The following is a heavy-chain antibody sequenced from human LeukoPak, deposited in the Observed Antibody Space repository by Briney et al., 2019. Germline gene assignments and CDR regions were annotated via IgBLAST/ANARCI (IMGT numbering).Heavy chain of an antibody. D-gene: IGHD3-10*01. CDR3: VVSGSGSYYRFDY. Sequence: GGFLRLSCAASGFTFSSHAMSWVRQAPGKGLEWVSAISGSGLTTYYANSVKGRFTISRDNSKNTLYLQMYSLRAEDTAVYYCVVSGSGSYYRFDYWGQGTLVTVSP. CDR2: ISGSGLTT. CDR1: GFTFSSHA. V-gene: IGHV3-23*01. J-gene: IGHJ4*02.